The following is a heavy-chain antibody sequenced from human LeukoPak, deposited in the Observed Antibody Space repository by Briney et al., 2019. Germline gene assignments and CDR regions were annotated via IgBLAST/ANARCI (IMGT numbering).Heavy chain of an antibody. CDR2: ISYDGSNK. J-gene: IGHJ4*02. V-gene: IGHV3-30*04. CDR3: ARDPGGGYPTLYYFDY. Sequence: GGSLSLSCAASGFTFSSYAMHWVHQAPGKGLEWVAVISYDGSNKYYADSVKGRFTISRDNSKNTLYLQMNSLRAEDTAVYYCARDPGGGYPTLYYFDYWGQGTLVTVSS. CDR1: GFTFSSYA. D-gene: IGHD5-18*01.